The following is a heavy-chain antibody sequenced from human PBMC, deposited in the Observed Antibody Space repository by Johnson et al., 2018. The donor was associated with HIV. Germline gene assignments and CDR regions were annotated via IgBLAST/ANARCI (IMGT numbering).Heavy chain of an antibody. CDR1: GFTFNDAW. Sequence: EVQLVESGGDLVKPGGSLRLSCAASGFTFNDAWMNWVRQVPGKGLEWVGRIKSNTDGGTTDYAAPVKGRFTISRYDSKNTLYLQMNSLKTEDTAVYYCTTGTTVPTWDWGQGTMVTVSS. CDR3: TTGTTVPTWD. V-gene: IGHV3-15*01. CDR2: IKSNTDGGTT. J-gene: IGHJ3*01. D-gene: IGHD4-17*01.